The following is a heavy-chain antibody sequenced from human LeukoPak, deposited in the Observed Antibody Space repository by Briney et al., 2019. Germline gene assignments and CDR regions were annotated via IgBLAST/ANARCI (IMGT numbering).Heavy chain of an antibody. V-gene: IGHV3-64*02. Sequence: GGSLRLSCAASGFTFSSYAMHWVRQAPGKGLEYVSGISTSGGSTYYADSVKGRFTISRDNSKNTLFLQMGSLRAEDTAVYYCARDYGGSSPFDYWGQGTLVTVSS. D-gene: IGHD4-23*01. CDR3: ARDYGGSSPFDY. CDR2: ISTSGGST. CDR1: GFTFSSYA. J-gene: IGHJ4*02.